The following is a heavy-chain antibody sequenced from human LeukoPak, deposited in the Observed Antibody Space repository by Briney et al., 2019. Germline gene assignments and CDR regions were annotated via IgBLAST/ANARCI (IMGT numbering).Heavy chain of an antibody. Sequence: ASVKVSCKASGYTFTSYDINWVRQATGQGREWMGWMNPNSGNTGYAQKFQGRVTMTRNTSISTAYMELSSLRSEDTAVYYCARVPAVSDFDWLPDYWGQGTLVTVSS. CDR1: GYTFTSYD. J-gene: IGHJ4*02. CDR2: MNPNSGNT. V-gene: IGHV1-8*01. CDR3: ARVPAVSDFDWLPDY. D-gene: IGHD3-9*01.